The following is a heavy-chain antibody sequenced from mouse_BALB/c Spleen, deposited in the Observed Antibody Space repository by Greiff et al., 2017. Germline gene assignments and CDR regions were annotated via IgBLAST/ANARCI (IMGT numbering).Heavy chain of an antibody. V-gene: IGHV6-6*02. J-gene: IGHJ4*01. CDR3: TRLWLRRGDYAMDY. CDR2: IRLKSNNYAT. Sequence: EVKVEESGGGLVQPGGSMKLSCVASGFTFSNYWMNWVRQSPEKGLEWVAEIRLKSNNYATHYAESVKGRFTISRDDSKSSVYLQMNNLRAEDTGIYYCTRLWLRRGDYAMDYWGQGTSVTVSS. D-gene: IGHD2-2*01. CDR1: GFTFSNYW.